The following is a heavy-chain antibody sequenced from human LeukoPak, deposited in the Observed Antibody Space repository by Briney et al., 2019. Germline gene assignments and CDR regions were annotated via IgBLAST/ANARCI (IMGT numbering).Heavy chain of an antibody. CDR3: AKDPFGVVAYYYYGMGV. J-gene: IGHJ6*02. Sequence: GGSLRLSCAASGFTFSSYAMSWVRQAPGKGLEWVSAISGSGGSTYYADSVKGRFTISRDNSKNTLYLQMNSLRAEDTAVYYCAKDPFGVVAYYYYGMGVWGQGTTVTVSS. CDR2: ISGSGGST. V-gene: IGHV3-23*01. CDR1: GFTFSSYA. D-gene: IGHD3-3*01.